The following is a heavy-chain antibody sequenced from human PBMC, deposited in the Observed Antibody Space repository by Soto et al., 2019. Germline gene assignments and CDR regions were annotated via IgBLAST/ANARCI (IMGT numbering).Heavy chain of an antibody. CDR2: ISYDGSTQ. CDR3: ARDSITIFGVITCSMDV. V-gene: IGHV3-30-3*01. Sequence: QVQLVESGGGVVQPGRSLRLSCAASGFTFRSYAMHWVRQVPGKGLEWVAVISYDGSTQYYADSVKGRFTISRDNSKNTLYLQMNRLRAEDTAVYYCARDSITIFGVITCSMDVWGQGTTVTVS. CDR1: GFTFRSYA. D-gene: IGHD3-3*01. J-gene: IGHJ6*02.